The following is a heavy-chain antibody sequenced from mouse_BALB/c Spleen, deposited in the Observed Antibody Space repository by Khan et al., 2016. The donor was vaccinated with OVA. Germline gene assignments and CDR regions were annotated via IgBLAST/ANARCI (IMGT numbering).Heavy chain of an antibody. CDR2: INPRSGYT. CDR3: ARRTTGYAMDY. Sequence: QVQLQQSEAELARPGASVKMSCEASGYTFTSNTMHWVKQRPGQGLEWIGYINPRSGYTNYNQKFKDKATLTADKSSSTAYMQLSSLTSEDSAVYYCARRTTGYAMDYWGQGTSVIVAS. CDR1: GYTFTSNT. J-gene: IGHJ4*01. V-gene: IGHV1-4*01. D-gene: IGHD2-14*01.